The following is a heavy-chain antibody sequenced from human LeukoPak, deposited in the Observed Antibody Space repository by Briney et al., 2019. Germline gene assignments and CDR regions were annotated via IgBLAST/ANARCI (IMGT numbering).Heavy chain of an antibody. CDR3: ASRRGNSGSSHFDY. CDR2: IIPIFGTA. V-gene: IGHV1-69*13. D-gene: IGHD3-10*01. J-gene: IGHJ4*02. Sequence: SVKVSCKASGGTFSSYAISWVRQAPGQGLEWVGGIIPIFGTANYAQKFQGRVTITADESTSTAYMELSSLRSEDTAVYYCASRRGNSGSSHFDYWGQGTLVTVSS. CDR1: GGTFSSYA.